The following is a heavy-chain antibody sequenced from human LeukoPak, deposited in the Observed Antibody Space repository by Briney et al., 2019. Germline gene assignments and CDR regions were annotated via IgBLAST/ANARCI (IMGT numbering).Heavy chain of an antibody. CDR3: ARSNYGSGSYYGP. CDR2: IYYSGST. Sequence: SETLSLTCTVSGGSISSYYWSWIRQPPGKGLEWIGYIYYSGSTNYNPSPKSRVTISVDTSKNQFSLKLSSVTAADTAVYYCARSNYGSGSYYGPWGQGTLVTVSS. J-gene: IGHJ5*02. CDR1: GGSISSYY. V-gene: IGHV4-59*01. D-gene: IGHD3-10*01.